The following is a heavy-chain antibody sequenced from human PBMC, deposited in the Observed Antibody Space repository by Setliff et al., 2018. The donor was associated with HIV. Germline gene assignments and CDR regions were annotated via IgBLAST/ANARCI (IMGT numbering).Heavy chain of an antibody. CDR2: IIPIVTIA. V-gene: IGHV1-69*04. J-gene: IGHJ5*02. CDR3: AKDIPGPAINSGRIKNWFDP. D-gene: IGHD6-19*01. CDR1: GGSFTSYT. Sequence: RASVKVSCKASGGSFTSYTFSWVRQAPGQGLEWMGRIIPIVTIAHYAEQFVGRVTITADKSTSTTYMEVSSLRSEDTAVYYCAKDIPGPAINSGRIKNWFDPWGEGTLVTVSS.